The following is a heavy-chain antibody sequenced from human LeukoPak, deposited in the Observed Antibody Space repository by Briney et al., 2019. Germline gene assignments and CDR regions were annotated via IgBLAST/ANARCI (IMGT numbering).Heavy chain of an antibody. J-gene: IGHJ5*02. D-gene: IGHD3-10*01. Sequence: ASVKVSCKASGYTFTSYGISWVRQAPGQGLEWMGWISAYNGNTNYAQKLQGRVTMTADTSTSTAYMELRSLRSVYTAVYYCDKRYYYGYDDVGNWFDPWGQGTLVTVSS. V-gene: IGHV1-18*01. CDR2: ISAYNGNT. CDR3: DKRYYYGYDDVGNWFDP. CDR1: GYTFTSYG.